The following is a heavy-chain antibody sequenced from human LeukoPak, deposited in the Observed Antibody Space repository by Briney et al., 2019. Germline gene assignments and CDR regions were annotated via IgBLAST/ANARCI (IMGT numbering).Heavy chain of an antibody. V-gene: IGHV5-10-1*01. J-gene: IGHJ4*02. CDR1: GYNFAQYR. CDR2: IDHSDSYT. CDR3: ARYSSWARFDY. Sequence: GESLKISCKGSGYNFAQYRIGWVRQMPGKGLEWMGRIDHSDSYTNYSPSFQGHVTISADKSISTAYLQWSSLKASDTAMYYCARYSSWARFDYWGQGTLVTVSS. D-gene: IGHD6-13*01.